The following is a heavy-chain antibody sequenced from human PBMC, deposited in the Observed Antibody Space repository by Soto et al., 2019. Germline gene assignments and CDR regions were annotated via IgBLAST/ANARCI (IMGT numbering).Heavy chain of an antibody. Sequence: QVQLLQSGTEVKMPGSSVKVSCKAFGGTFSDHAVSWVRQAPGQGLEWMGVINPFFKGTKYAQKFQVRLTITADDSTSTAYMDLYSLISEDTAVYYCARDVQVNYFDNTYHYYAMDVWGQGTTVIVSS. V-gene: IGHV1-69*01. J-gene: IGHJ6*02. CDR1: GGTFSDHA. D-gene: IGHD3-9*01. CDR3: ARDVQVNYFDNTYHYYAMDV. CDR2: INPFFKGT.